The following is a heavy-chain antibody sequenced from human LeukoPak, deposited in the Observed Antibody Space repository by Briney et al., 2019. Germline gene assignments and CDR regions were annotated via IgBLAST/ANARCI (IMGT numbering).Heavy chain of an antibody. J-gene: IGHJ4*02. CDR2: INSDGSST. Sequence: GGSLRLSCAASGFTFSSYWMHWVRQAPGKGLVWVSRINSDGSSTSYADSVKGRFTISRDNAKNTLYLQMNSLGAEDTAVYYCARVYYDSSGYYSWGQGTLVTVSS. D-gene: IGHD3-22*01. V-gene: IGHV3-74*01. CDR3: ARVYYDSSGYYS. CDR1: GFTFSSYW.